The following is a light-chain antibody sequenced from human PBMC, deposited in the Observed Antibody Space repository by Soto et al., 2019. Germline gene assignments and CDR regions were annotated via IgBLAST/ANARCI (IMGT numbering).Light chain of an antibody. CDR2: GAS. CDR3: QQYRSRWT. V-gene: IGKV1-13*02. J-gene: IGKJ1*01. CDR1: QGINKF. Sequence: AIQLTQSPSSLSASVGDRVTITCRASQGINKFLAWYQQKAGKAPKLLIYGASSLESGVPSRFSGSGSGTKFTLTISSLQPDDFAAYYCQQYRSRWTFGQGTKVEF.